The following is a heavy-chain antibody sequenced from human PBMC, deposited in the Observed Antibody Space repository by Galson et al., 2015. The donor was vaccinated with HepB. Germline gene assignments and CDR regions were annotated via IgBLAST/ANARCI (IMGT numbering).Heavy chain of an antibody. J-gene: IGHJ4*02. Sequence: SVKVSCKASGGTFSSYAISWVRQAPGQGLEWMGRIIPILGIANYAQKFQGRVTITADKSTSTAYMELSSLRSEDTAVYYCARGGYSYDSRGYGYWGQGTLVTVSS. V-gene: IGHV1-69*04. CDR2: IIPILGIA. CDR1: GGTFSSYA. D-gene: IGHD3-22*01. CDR3: ARGGYSYDSRGYGY.